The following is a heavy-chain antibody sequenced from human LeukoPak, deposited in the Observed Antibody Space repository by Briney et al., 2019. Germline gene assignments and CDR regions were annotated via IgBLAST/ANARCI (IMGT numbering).Heavy chain of an antibody. J-gene: IGHJ4*02. CDR2: FYISGST. D-gene: IGHD4-11*01. CDR3: ARDFLLQSEGLFDY. V-gene: IGHV4-4*07. Sequence: SETLSLTCTISGGSISSYYWSWIRQPAGKGLEWIGRFYISGSTNYNPSLKSRVTMSVDTSKNQFSLRLNSVTAADTAVYYCARDFLLQSEGLFDYWGQGTLVTVSS. CDR1: GGSISSYY.